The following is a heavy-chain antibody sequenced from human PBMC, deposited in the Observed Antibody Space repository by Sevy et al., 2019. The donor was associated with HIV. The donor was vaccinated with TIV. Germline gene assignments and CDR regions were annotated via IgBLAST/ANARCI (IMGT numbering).Heavy chain of an antibody. Sequence: ASVKVSCKASGYTFTSYGISWVRQAPGQGLEWMGWISAYNGNTNYAQKLQGRVTMTTDTSTSTAYMELRSLRSDDTAVYYWARDWGAFGVVTGMDVWGQGTTVTVS. J-gene: IGHJ6*02. CDR3: ARDWGAFGVVTGMDV. CDR2: ISAYNGNT. D-gene: IGHD3-3*01. V-gene: IGHV1-18*01. CDR1: GYTFTSYG.